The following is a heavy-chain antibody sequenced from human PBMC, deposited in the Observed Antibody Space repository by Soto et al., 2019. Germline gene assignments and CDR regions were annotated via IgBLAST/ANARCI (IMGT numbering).Heavy chain of an antibody. CDR3: ARRYESAIDY. CDR1: GGSISSYY. D-gene: IGHD3-16*01. CDR2: IYYSGST. Sequence: QVQLQESGPGLVKPSETLSLTCTVSGGSISSYYWSWIRQPPGKGLEWIGYIYYSGSTNYNPSLKSRVTISVDTSKNQFSLKLSSVTAADTAVYYCARRYESAIDYWGQGTLVTVSS. J-gene: IGHJ4*02. V-gene: IGHV4-59*08.